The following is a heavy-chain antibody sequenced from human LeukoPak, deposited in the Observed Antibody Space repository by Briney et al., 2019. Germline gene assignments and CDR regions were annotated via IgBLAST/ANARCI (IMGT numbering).Heavy chain of an antibody. V-gene: IGHV1-18*01. CDR1: GCDFINYG. CDR3: ARGGPFPSGSSSREYYLDY. Sequence: GASVKVSCKASGCDFINYGISWVRQAPGQGLEWMGWRSIYNGNTDYKLQGRVTMTTDTSTSTAYMEVRSLRSDDTAAYYCARGGPFPSGSSSREYYLDYWGQGTLVTVSS. D-gene: IGHD6-6*01. J-gene: IGHJ4*02. CDR2: RSIYNGNT.